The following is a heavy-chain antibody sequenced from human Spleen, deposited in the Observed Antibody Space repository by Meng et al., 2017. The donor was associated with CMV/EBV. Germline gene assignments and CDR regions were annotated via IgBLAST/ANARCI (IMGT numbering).Heavy chain of an antibody. CDR1: GFTFSSYW. J-gene: IGHJ5*02. D-gene: IGHD3-10*01. V-gene: IGHV3-74*01. CDR2: INTDGSST. Sequence: GGSLRLSCAASGFTFSSYWMHWVRQAPGKGLVWVSRINTDGSSTSYADSVRGRFTISRDNSKNTVFLQMNSLKTEDTAMYYCVKDRPHILGLDPWGQGTLVTVSS. CDR3: VKDRPHILGLDP.